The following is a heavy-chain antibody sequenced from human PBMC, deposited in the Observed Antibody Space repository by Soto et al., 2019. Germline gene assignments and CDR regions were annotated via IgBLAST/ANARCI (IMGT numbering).Heavy chain of an antibody. CDR2: IKRDGSEK. CDR3: ARVRATDYEIDY. J-gene: IGHJ4*02. D-gene: IGHD4-17*01. CDR1: GFRFGSYW. Sequence: PGGSLRLSCTASGFRFGSYWMTWVRHVPGKGLQWVANIKRDGSEKYYVDFVKGRFTISRDNADNSVFLDMNNLRVDDTATYYCARVRATDYEIDYWGQGALVTVSS. V-gene: IGHV3-7*03.